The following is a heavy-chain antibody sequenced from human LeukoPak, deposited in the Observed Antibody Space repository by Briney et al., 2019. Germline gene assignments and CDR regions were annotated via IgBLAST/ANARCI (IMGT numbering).Heavy chain of an antibody. D-gene: IGHD3-9*01. V-gene: IGHV5-51*01. CDR1: GYRFSNYW. CDR3: ARMHYDIMAGYRKGGWFDP. J-gene: IGHJ5*02. Sequence: GESLKISCKGSGYRFSNYWIGWVRQMPGKGLEWMGIIYPGDSETIYSPSFQGQVTISADKSISTAYLQWSSLKASDTAMYYCARMHYDIMAGYRKGGWFDPWGQGTQVTVSS. CDR2: IYPGDSET.